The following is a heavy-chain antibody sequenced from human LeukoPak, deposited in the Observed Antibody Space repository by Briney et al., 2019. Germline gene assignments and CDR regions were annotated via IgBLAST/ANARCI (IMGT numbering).Heavy chain of an antibody. Sequence: GGSLRLFCTASRFTFSDYDMNWVRQAPEKGLECVSSNSCRSSHIYYTDSVKGRFTIPRDNAKNSLYLQMNSLRDEDTAVYYCGRAFPPLRTAAAGDLWGEGTLVTVSS. V-gene: IGHV3-21*06. CDR1: RFTFSDYD. CDR3: GRAFPPLRTAAAGDL. D-gene: IGHD6-13*01. J-gene: IGHJ5*02. CDR2: NSCRSSHI.